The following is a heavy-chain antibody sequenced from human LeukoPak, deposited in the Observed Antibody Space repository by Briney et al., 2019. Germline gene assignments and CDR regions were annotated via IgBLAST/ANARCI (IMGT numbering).Heavy chain of an antibody. J-gene: IGHJ6*04. Sequence: GSLRLSCAASGFTFSSYGMHWVRQAPGKGLEWVALISYDGSYKFYADSVKGRFTISRDNSKNTLYLQMNSLRAEDTAVYYCASIWGSETLDYYYYDMDIWGKGTTVTVSS. D-gene: IGHD3-10*01. V-gene: IGHV3-30*03. CDR1: GFTFSSYG. CDR3: ASIWGSETLDYYYYDMDI. CDR2: ISYDGSYK.